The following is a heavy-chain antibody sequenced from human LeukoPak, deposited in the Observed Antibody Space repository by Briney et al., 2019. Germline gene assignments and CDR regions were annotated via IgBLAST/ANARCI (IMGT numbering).Heavy chain of an antibody. CDR1: GYSMSSCYY. Sequence: SETLSLTCAVSGYSMSSCYYWGWIRQPPGKGLEWIGSIYHSGSTYYNPSLKSRVTISVDTSKNQFSLKLSSVTAADTAVYYCARGNYDFWSGYTYYYMDVWGKGTTVTVSS. D-gene: IGHD3-3*01. CDR2: IYHSGST. J-gene: IGHJ6*03. V-gene: IGHV4-38-2*01. CDR3: ARGNYDFWSGYTYYYMDV.